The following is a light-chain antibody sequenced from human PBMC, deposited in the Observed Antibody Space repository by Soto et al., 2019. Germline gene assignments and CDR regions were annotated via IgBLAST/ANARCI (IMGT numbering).Light chain of an antibody. CDR1: QTIFSW. Sequence: IQMTQSPSTLSASVGDRVSITCRASQTIFSWLAWYQQKPGKAPNLLIYKASSLESGVPSRYSGSGSGTEFTLTISGLQPDDFAAYYCQQHNSYPYSFGQGTKLEIK. V-gene: IGKV1-5*03. CDR2: KAS. J-gene: IGKJ2*03. CDR3: QQHNSYPYS.